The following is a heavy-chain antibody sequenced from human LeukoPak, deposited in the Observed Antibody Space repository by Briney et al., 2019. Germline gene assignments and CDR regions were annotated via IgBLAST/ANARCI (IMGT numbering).Heavy chain of an antibody. CDR2: SNSGYNT. V-gene: IGHV3-53*01. CDR3: ARHDGSSFMYYIDH. CDR1: GFTVSSNY. Sequence: GGSLRLSCAASGFTVSSNYMSWVRQAPGKGLEWVSTISNSGYNTWYADSVKGRFTISRDNSQNTLYLQMSGLRAEDTALYYCARHDGSSFMYYIDHWGQGALVTVSS. J-gene: IGHJ4*02. D-gene: IGHD1-26*01.